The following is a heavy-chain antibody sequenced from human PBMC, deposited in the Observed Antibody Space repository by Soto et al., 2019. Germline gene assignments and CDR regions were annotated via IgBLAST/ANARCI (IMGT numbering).Heavy chain of an antibody. V-gene: IGHV3-74*01. D-gene: IGHD2-15*01. J-gene: IGHJ6*02. CDR3: ARAGSSYYYGLDG. CDR1: GFTFSSYW. Sequence: GGSLRLSCAASGFTFSSYWMHWVRQAPGKGLVWVSRINSDGSSTSYADSVKGRFTISRDNAKNTLYLQMNSLRAEDTAVYYWARAGSSYYYGLDGWGQGTTVTVSS. CDR2: INSDGSST.